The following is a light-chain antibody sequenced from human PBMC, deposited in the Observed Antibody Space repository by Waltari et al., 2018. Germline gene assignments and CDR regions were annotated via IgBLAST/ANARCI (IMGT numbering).Light chain of an antibody. CDR3: QQRFNWIFT. V-gene: IGKV3-11*01. J-gene: IGKJ3*01. Sequence: VLTQSPATLSLSPGERATLSCRASEPIGRSLAWYQQRPGQAPRLLIYETSNRATGIPARFSGSGSGTDFTLTISSLESEDFAVYYCQQRFNWIFTFGPGTKVDI. CDR2: ETS. CDR1: EPIGRS.